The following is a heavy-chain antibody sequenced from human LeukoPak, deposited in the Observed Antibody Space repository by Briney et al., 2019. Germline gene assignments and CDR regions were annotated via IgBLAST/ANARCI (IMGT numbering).Heavy chain of an antibody. Sequence: GGSLRLSCAASGFTFSRYWMSWVRQAPGKGLEWVANIKQDGSEKYYVDSVKGRFTISRDNAKNSLYLQMNSLRAEDTAVYYCAELGITMIGGVWGKGTTVTISS. J-gene: IGHJ6*04. CDR2: IKQDGSEK. CDR3: AELGITMIGGV. V-gene: IGHV3-7*01. CDR1: GFTFSRYW. D-gene: IGHD3-10*02.